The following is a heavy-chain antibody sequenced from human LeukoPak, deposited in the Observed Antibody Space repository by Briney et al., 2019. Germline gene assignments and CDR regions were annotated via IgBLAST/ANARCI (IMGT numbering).Heavy chain of an antibody. CDR2: IKQDGSEK. CDR3: ASRHSSRWSYGMDV. D-gene: IGHD6-13*01. J-gene: IGHJ6*02. CDR1: GFTFSSYW. V-gene: IGHV3-7*01. Sequence: GGSLRLSCAASGFTFSSYWMSWVRQAPGKGLEWVANIKQDGSEKYYVDSVKGRFTISRDNAKNSLYLQMNSMRAEDTAVYYCASRHSSRWSYGMDVWGQGTTVTVSS.